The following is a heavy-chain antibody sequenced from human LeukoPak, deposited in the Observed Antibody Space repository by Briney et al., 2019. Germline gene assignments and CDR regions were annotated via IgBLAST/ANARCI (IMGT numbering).Heavy chain of an antibody. Sequence: SETLSLTCTVSGASIRSSYWSWIRQPPGKGLEWIGHIHYSGSTNYNPSLKSRVAISVDTSKNQFSLKLSSVTAADTAVYYCARRVWATTISRDGFDIWGQGTMVTVSS. CDR3: ARRVWATTISRDGFDI. V-gene: IGHV4-59*01. D-gene: IGHD1-26*01. CDR1: GASIRSSY. CDR2: IHYSGST. J-gene: IGHJ3*02.